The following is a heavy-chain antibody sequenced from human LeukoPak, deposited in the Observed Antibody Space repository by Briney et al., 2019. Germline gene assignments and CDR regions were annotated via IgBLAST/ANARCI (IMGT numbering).Heavy chain of an antibody. CDR1: GSSFSSDS. Sequence: GGSLRLSCAASGSSFSSDSMNWVRQPPGKGLGWVSSISSSSSYIYYADSVKGRFTISRDNAKNSLYLQMNSLRAEDTAVYYCARDGGATMVRGVATYDSWGQGTLVTVSS. CDR2: ISSSSSYI. V-gene: IGHV3-21*01. CDR3: ARDGGATMVRGVATYDS. J-gene: IGHJ4*02. D-gene: IGHD3-10*01.